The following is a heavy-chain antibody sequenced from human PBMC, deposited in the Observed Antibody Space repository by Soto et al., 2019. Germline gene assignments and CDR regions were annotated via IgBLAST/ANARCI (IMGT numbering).Heavy chain of an antibody. CDR1: GGSISSYY. J-gene: IGHJ6*02. D-gene: IGHD3-3*01. V-gene: IGHV4-59*12. CDR3: ARTRVYDSYNYYGMAV. CDR2: IYYSGST. Sequence: SETLSLTCTVSGGSISSYYWSWIRQPPGKGLEWIGYIYYSGSTNYNPSLKSRVTISVDTSKNQFSLQLNSVTPEDTAVYYCARTRVYDSYNYYGMAVWGQGTTVTVSS.